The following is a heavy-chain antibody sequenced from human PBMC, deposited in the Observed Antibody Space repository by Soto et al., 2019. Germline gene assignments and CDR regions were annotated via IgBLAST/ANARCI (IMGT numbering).Heavy chain of an antibody. J-gene: IGHJ6*02. CDR2: IYYSGST. CDR1: GGSISSYY. Sequence: SETLSLTCTVSGGSISSYYWSWIRQPPGKGLEWIGYIYYSGSTYYNPSLKSRVTISVDTSKNQFSLKLSSVTAADTAVYYCARDLDYYGSDHYYYYYGMDVWGQGTTVTVSS. D-gene: IGHD3-10*01. V-gene: IGHV4-59*12. CDR3: ARDLDYYGSDHYYYYYGMDV.